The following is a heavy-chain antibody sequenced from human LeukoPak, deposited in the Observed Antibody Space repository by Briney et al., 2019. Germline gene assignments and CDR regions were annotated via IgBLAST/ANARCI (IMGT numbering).Heavy chain of an antibody. CDR3: ARSRGYFDY. V-gene: IGHV4-59*01. CDR1: GGSISSYY. D-gene: IGHD6-13*01. Sequence: PSETLSLTCTVSGGSISSYYWSWIRQPPGKGLEWIGYIYYSGSTNYSPSLKSRVTISVDTSKNQFSLKLSSVTAADTALYYCARSRGYFDYWGQGTLATVSS. CDR2: IYYSGST. J-gene: IGHJ4*02.